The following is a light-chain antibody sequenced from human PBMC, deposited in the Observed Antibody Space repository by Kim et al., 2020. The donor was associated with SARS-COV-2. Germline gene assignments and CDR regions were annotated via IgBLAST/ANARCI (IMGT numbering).Light chain of an antibody. CDR3: QQYTDWPPYT. CDR1: QTINTN. Sequence: VSPGDRAPLSCSASQTINTNLAWYQQKPGQAPSLLMYDASARARGVPARFSGSGSGTEFTLSISSVQSEDFAMYYCQQYTDWPPYTFGQGTKLEIK. CDR2: DAS. J-gene: IGKJ2*01. V-gene: IGKV3-15*01.